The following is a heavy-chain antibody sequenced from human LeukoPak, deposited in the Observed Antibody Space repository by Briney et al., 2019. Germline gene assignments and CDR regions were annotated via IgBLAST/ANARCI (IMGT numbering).Heavy chain of an antibody. Sequence: GGSLRLSCAASGFTFDDYTMHWVRQAPRKGLEWVSLISWDGGSTYYADSVKGRFTISRDNSKNSLYLQMNSLRTEDTALYYCAKDEGGLAVAGTNFDYWGQGTLVTVSS. CDR3: AKDEGGLAVAGTNFDY. CDR1: GFTFDDYT. V-gene: IGHV3-43*01. D-gene: IGHD6-19*01. J-gene: IGHJ4*02. CDR2: ISWDGGST.